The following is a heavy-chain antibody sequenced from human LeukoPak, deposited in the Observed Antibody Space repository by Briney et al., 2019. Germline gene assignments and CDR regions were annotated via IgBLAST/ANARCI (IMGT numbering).Heavy chain of an antibody. J-gene: IGHJ4*02. V-gene: IGHV3-33*08. Sequence: GRSLRLSCAASGFAFDDYAMHWVRQAPGKGLEWVAVIWYDGSNKYYADSVKGRFTISRDNSKNTLYLQMNSLRAEDTAVYYCARDGVLGEMATIGYFDYWGQGTLVTVSS. CDR3: ARDGVLGEMATIGYFDY. D-gene: IGHD5-24*01. CDR2: IWYDGSNK. CDR1: GFAFDDYA.